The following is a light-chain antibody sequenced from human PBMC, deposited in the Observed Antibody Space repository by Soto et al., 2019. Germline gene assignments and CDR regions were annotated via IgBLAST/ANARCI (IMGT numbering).Light chain of an antibody. V-gene: IGKV1-39*01. J-gene: IGKJ2*01. CDR2: AAS. CDR1: QSINKY. Sequence: DIQMTQSPSSLSASVGDRVTITCRASQSINKYLNWYQQKPGKAPKLLIFAASSMQSGVPLRFSGSGSGTDFTLTISSLQPEDFATYYCQQSHNTPRTFGQGTKLELK. CDR3: QQSHNTPRT.